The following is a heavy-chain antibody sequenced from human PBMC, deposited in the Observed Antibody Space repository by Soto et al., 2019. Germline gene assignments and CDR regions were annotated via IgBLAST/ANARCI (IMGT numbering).Heavy chain of an antibody. V-gene: IGHV1-3*01. Sequence: QVQLVQSGAEVKKPGASVKVSCKASGYTFTSYAMHWVRQAPGQRLEWMGWINAGNGNTKYSQKFQGRVTITRDTSASTAYMELSSLRSEDTAVYYCARRDCSGGSPYGMDVWGQGTTVTVSS. J-gene: IGHJ6*02. D-gene: IGHD2-15*01. CDR1: GYTFTSYA. CDR2: INAGNGNT. CDR3: ARRDCSGGSPYGMDV.